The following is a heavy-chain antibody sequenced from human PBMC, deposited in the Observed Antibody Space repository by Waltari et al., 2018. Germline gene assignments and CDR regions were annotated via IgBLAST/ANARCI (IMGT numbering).Heavy chain of an antibody. D-gene: IGHD3-10*01. V-gene: IGHV3-48*03. J-gene: IGHJ4*02. CDR3: ARVYGSGNTGGFFDY. CDR1: RFTFCHYE. CDR2: ISSSGTTK. Sequence: EVHLTESGGGLVQTGGSLRLCCAASRFTFCHYEMNWVRQAPGKGLEWVSYISSSGTTKYYADSVKGRFTISRDNAKNSLYLQMNSLRVDDTAAYYCARVYGSGNTGGFFDYWGQGTLVTVSS.